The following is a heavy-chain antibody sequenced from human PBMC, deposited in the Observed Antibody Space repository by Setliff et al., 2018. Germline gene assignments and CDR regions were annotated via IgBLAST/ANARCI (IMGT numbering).Heavy chain of an antibody. D-gene: IGHD6-13*01. V-gene: IGHV1-46*02. CDR2: INPGGGSS. CDR1: GYSFNSYY. Sequence: GASVKVSCKASGYSFNSYYMHWVRQAPGQGLVWMGIINPGGGSSSSTEKFQGRVTMTRDTSASTVYMEMGNLTSDDTAVYYCARAGSAAAGRKGIFEYWGQGSLVTVS. CDR3: ARAGSAAAGRKGIFEY. J-gene: IGHJ4*02.